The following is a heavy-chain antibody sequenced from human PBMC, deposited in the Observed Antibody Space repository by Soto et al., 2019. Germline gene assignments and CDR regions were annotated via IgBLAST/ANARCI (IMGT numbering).Heavy chain of an antibody. D-gene: IGHD6-6*01. CDR3: ARGSSIAGLYYGMDV. CDR2: NYYSGIT. V-gene: IGHV4-31*03. J-gene: IGHJ6*02. CDR1: GGSISSGGYY. Sequence: SETLSLTCTVSGGSISSGGYYWTWIRQHPGKGLEWIGYNYYSGITYYNPSLKSRVTISLDTSKNQFSQKLSSVTAADTAVYYCARGSSIAGLYYGMDVWGQGTTVTVSS.